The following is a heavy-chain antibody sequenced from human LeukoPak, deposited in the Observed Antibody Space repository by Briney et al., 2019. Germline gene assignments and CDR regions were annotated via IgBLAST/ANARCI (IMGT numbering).Heavy chain of an antibody. Sequence: PGGCLRLSCAASGFTFSSYSMNWVRQAPGKGLEWISYFSTSSGTIYYADSVKGRFTISRDNAKNSLYLQMNSLRAEDTAVYYCARDSMYAFDIWGQGTMVTVFS. CDR3: ARDSMYAFDI. CDR2: FSTSSGTI. J-gene: IGHJ3*02. CDR1: GFTFSSYS. V-gene: IGHV3-48*01. D-gene: IGHD2-2*01.